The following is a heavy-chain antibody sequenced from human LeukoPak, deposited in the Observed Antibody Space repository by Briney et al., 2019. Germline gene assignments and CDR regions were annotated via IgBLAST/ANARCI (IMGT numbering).Heavy chain of an antibody. CDR2: ITPFNGNT. CDR1: GYTFTYRY. D-gene: IGHD2-21*01. Sequence: GASVKVSCKASGYTFTYRYLHWVRQAPGQALEWIGWITPFNGNTNYAQKFQDRVTITRDRSMSTAYMELSSLRSEDTAMYYCVSYGDASHSAFDIWGQGTMVTVSS. CDR3: VSYGDASHSAFDI. J-gene: IGHJ3*02. V-gene: IGHV1-45*02.